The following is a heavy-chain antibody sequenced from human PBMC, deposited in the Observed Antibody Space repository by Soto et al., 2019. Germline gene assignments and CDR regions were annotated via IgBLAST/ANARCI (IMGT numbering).Heavy chain of an antibody. D-gene: IGHD1-26*01. V-gene: IGHV3-74*01. CDR3: ARDGYSGSYLGVFDI. J-gene: IGHJ3*02. Sequence: LRLSCAASGFTFSSYWMHWVRQAPGKGLVWVSRINSDGSSTSYADSVKGRFTISRDNAKNTLYLQMNSLRGEDTAVYYCARDGYSGSYLGVFDIWGQGTMVTVSS. CDR1: GFTFSSYW. CDR2: INSDGSST.